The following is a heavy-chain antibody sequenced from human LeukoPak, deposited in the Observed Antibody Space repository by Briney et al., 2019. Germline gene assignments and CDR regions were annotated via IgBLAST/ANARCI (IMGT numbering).Heavy chain of an antibody. CDR3: TRKSGDLDY. V-gene: IGHV3-48*03. J-gene: IGHJ4*02. Sequence: GGSLRLSCAAPGFTFSNYEMTWVRQTPGKGLEWVSYISVSASPMYYADSVKGRFTISRDNAKNSLYLQMNSLRAEDTAVYYCTRKSGDLDYWGQGTLVTVSS. D-gene: IGHD3-10*01. CDR1: GFTFSNYE. CDR2: ISVSASPM.